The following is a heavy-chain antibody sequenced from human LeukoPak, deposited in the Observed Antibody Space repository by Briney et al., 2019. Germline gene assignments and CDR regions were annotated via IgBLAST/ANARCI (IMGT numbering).Heavy chain of an antibody. V-gene: IGHV4-61*01. Sequence: SETLSLTCTVSGGSISSSSYYWGWNRQPPGKGLEWIGYIYYSGSTNYNPSLKSRVTISVDTSKNQFSLKLSSVTAADTAVYYCARDGANWYFDLWGRGTLVTVSS. CDR2: IYYSGST. J-gene: IGHJ2*01. D-gene: IGHD3-16*01. CDR3: ARDGANWYFDL. CDR1: GGSISSSSYY.